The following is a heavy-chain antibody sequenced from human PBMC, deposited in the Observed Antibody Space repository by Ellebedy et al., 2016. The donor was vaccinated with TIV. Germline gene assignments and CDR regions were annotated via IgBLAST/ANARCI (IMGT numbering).Heavy chain of an antibody. CDR2: IWYDGSNK. J-gene: IGHJ4*02. V-gene: IGHV3-33*01. Sequence: GESLKISCAASGFTFSNYNIHWVRQAPGKGLEWVAVIWYDGSNKYYADSVKGRFTISRDNSKNTLYVQMNNLRADDTAVYYCARALGDWEFDYWGQGALVTVSS. D-gene: IGHD2-21*02. CDR3: ARALGDWEFDY. CDR1: GFTFSNYN.